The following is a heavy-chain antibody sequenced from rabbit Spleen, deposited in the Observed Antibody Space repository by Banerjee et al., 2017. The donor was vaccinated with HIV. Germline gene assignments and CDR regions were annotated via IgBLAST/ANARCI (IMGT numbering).Heavy chain of an antibody. CDR2: IDPFFGTT. D-gene: IGHD7-1*01. V-gene: IGHV1S7*01. J-gene: IGHJ4*01. Sequence: QLEESGGGLVQPGGSLKLSCKGSGFDFNNYYMSWVRQAPGKGLEWIGYIDPFFGTTYYASWVNGRFTISSHNAQNTLYLQLNSLTVADTATYFCARDTGVIGWNFHLWGQGTLVTVS. CDR3: ARDTGVIGWNFHL. CDR1: GFDFNNYY.